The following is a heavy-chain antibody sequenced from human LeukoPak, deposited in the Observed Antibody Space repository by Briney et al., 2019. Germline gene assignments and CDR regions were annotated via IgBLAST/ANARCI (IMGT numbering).Heavy chain of an antibody. CDR3: ARGLAARLRRGSGWFDP. J-gene: IGHJ5*02. V-gene: IGHV4-59*01. CDR2: IYYSGST. D-gene: IGHD6-6*01. Sequence: NPSETLSLTCTVSGGPISSYYWSWIRQPPGKGLEWIGYIYYSGSTNYNPSLKSRVTISVDTSKNQFSLKLSSVTAADTAVYYCARGLAARLRRGSGWFDPWGQGTLVTVSS. CDR1: GGPISSYY.